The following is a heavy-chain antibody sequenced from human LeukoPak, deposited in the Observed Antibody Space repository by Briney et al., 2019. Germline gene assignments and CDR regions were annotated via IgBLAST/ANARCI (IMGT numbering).Heavy chain of an antibody. V-gene: IGHV3-74*01. CDR2: INGDGSNT. D-gene: IGHD1-7*01. J-gene: IGHJ5*02. Sequence: GGSLRLSCAASGFTFSSYWMHWVRQAPGKGLVWVSRINGDGSNTRYAGSVKGRFTISRDNAKNSLYLQMNSLRAEDTAVYYCAREGELYSRYWFDPWGQGTLVTVSS. CDR1: GFTFSSYW. CDR3: AREGELYSRYWFDP.